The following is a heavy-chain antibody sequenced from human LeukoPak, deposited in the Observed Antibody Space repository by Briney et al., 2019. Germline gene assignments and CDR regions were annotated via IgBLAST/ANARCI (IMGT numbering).Heavy chain of an antibody. J-gene: IGHJ4*02. Sequence: PSETLSLTCTVSGGSFSSYYWTWIRQPPGKGLEWIGYMDSSGSTIYNPSLQSRLTMSLDTSKNQFSLRLSSVTAADTAIYYCTRAVGDSGYGRCSDCWGQGSLVTVSS. CDR3: TRAVGDSGYGRCSDC. CDR2: MDSSGST. D-gene: IGHD5-12*01. V-gene: IGHV4-59*01. CDR1: GGSFSSYY.